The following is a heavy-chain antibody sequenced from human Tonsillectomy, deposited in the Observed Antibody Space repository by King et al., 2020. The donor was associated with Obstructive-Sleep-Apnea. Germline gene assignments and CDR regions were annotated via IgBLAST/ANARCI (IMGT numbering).Heavy chain of an antibody. J-gene: IGHJ6*02. Sequence: QLVQSGAEVKKPGASVKVSCKVSGYTLTELSMHWVRQAPGKGLEWMGGFDPEDGETIYAQKFQGRVTMTEDTSTDTAYMELSSLRSEDTAVYYCATVGAVAGIAGGRYYYYGMDVWGQGTTVTVSS. CDR1: GYTLTELS. CDR2: FDPEDGET. CDR3: ATVGAVAGIAGGRYYYYGMDV. V-gene: IGHV1-24*01. D-gene: IGHD6-19*01.